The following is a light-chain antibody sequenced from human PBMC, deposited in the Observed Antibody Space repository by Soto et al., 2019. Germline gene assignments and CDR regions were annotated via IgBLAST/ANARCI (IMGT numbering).Light chain of an antibody. CDR2: DVS. CDR3: SSYTGSYTVV. CDR1: SSDVGGYNY. Sequence: QSALTQPASVSGSPGQSITISCTGTSSDVGGYNYVSWYQHHPGKAPKVMIYDVSNRPSGVSNRFSGSKSGNTASPTISGLQAEDEADYYCSSYTGSYTVVFGGGTKLTVL. V-gene: IGLV2-14*03. J-gene: IGLJ2*01.